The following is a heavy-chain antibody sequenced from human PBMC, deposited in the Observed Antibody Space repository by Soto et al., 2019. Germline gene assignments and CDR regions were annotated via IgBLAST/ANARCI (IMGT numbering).Heavy chain of an antibody. CDR3: AKEKDYDYVWGSYRYTSDC. CDR1: GFTFSSYA. V-gene: IGHV3-23*01. Sequence: LRLSCAASGFTFSSYAMSWVRQAPGKGLEWVSAISGSGSTFYADSVKGRFTISRDNSKNTLYLQMNSLRAEDTAVYYCAKEKDYDYVWGSYRYTSDCWGQGTLVTVSS. J-gene: IGHJ4*02. D-gene: IGHD3-16*02. CDR2: ISGSGST.